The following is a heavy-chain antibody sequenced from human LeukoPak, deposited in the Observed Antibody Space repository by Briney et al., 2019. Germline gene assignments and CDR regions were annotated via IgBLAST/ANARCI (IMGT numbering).Heavy chain of an antibody. J-gene: IGHJ4*02. CDR1: GFTFSSYS. D-gene: IGHD6-13*01. V-gene: IGHV3-21*01. CDR2: ISSSSSYI. CDR3: ASQSSSWFQVFDY. Sequence: GGSLRLSCAASGFTFSSYSMNWVRQAPGKGLEWVSSISSSSSYIYYADSVKGRFTISRDNAKNSLYLQMNSLRAEDTAVYYCASQSSSWFQVFDYWGQGTLVTVSS.